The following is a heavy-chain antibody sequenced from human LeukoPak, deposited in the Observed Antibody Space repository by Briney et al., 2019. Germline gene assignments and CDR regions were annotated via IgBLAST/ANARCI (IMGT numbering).Heavy chain of an antibody. Sequence: GASVKVSCKASGYTFSGYYIHWVRQAPGQGLEWMGWINPNSGGTNYAQKFQGRVTMTRDTSISTAYLELSRLRSDDTAVCFCARDPVVGALGGYFDYWGQGTLVTVSS. V-gene: IGHV1-2*02. CDR2: INPNSGGT. CDR1: GYTFSGYY. J-gene: IGHJ4*02. D-gene: IGHD1-26*01. CDR3: ARDPVVGALGGYFDY.